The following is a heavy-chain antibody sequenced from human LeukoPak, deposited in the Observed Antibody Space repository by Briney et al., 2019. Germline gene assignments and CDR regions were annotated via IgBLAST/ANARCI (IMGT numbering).Heavy chain of an antibody. CDR3: ARTVVTPRSWYFDL. V-gene: IGHV1-69*01. J-gene: IGHJ2*01. D-gene: IGHD4-23*01. CDR2: IIPIFGTA. CDR1: GGTFSSYA. Sequence: SVKVSCKASGGTFSSYAISWVRQAPGQGLEWMGGIIPIFGTANYAQKFQGRVTITADESTSTAYMELSSLRSEDTAVCYCARTVVTPRSWYFDLWGRGTLVTVSS.